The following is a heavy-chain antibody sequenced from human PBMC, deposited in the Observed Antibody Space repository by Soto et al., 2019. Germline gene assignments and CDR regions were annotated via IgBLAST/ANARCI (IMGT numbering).Heavy chain of an antibody. D-gene: IGHD3-16*01. CDR3: ARFGTDSPDAFDI. V-gene: IGHV1-69*13. CDR2: IIPIFGTA. J-gene: IGHJ3*02. Sequence: SVKVSCKASGGTFSSYAISWVRQAPGQGLEWMGGIIPIFGTANYAQKFQGRVTITADESTSTAYMELSSLRSEDTAVYYCARFGTDSPDAFDIWGQGTMVTGSS. CDR1: GGTFSSYA.